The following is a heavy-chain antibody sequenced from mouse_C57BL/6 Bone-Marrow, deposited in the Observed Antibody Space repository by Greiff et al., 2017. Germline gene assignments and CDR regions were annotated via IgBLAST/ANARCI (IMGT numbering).Heavy chain of an antibody. V-gene: IGHV1-47*01. CDR2: FHPYNDDT. CDR1: GYTFTTYP. CDR3: ARGGNYGGYYFDC. Sequence: VQLVESGAELVKPGASVKMSCKASGYTFTTYPIEWMKQNHGKSLEWIGNFHPYNDDTKYNEKFKGKATLTVEKSSSTVYLELSRLTSDDSAVYYCARGGNYGGYYFDCWGQGTTLTVSS. J-gene: IGHJ2*01. D-gene: IGHD2-1*01.